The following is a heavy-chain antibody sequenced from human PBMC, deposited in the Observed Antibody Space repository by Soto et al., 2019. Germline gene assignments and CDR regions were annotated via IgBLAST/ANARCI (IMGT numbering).Heavy chain of an antibody. V-gene: IGHV4-59*01. Sequence: PSETLSFTCTVSGGSISRYYWTWIRQPPGKGLECIGYIYYSGTTNYNPSLKSRVTISVDTSENQFSLKLSSVTVADTAVYYCARFSYFDSRGYYYPIFDYWGQGTLVTVSS. D-gene: IGHD3-22*01. CDR1: GGSISRYY. CDR2: IYYSGTT. J-gene: IGHJ4*02. CDR3: ARFSYFDSRGYYYPIFDY.